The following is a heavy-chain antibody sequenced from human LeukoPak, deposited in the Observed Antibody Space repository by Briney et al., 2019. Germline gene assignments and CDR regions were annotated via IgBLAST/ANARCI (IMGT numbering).Heavy chain of an antibody. J-gene: IGHJ4*02. CDR1: GGSISSSSYY. CDR2: IYYSGST. Sequence: SETLSLTCTVSGGSISSSSYYWGWIRQPPGKGLEWIGSIYYSGSTYYNPSLKSRVTISVDTSKNQFSLKLSSVTAADTAVYYCARQRPLNPYYWGQETLVTVSS. V-gene: IGHV4-39*01. CDR3: ARQRPLNPYY.